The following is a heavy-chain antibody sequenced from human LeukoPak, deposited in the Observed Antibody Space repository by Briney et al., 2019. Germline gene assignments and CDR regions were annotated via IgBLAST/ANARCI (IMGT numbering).Heavy chain of an antibody. CDR3: TTYGSGRKFDY. D-gene: IGHD3-10*01. V-gene: IGHV3-15*04. CDR1: GFSFSDAW. Sequence: PGGSLRLSCAVSGFSFSDAWMSWVRQTPGKGLEWVGRIESKTDGGTTDYAALVKGRFTISRDDSTNTLYLQMNSLKSEDTAVYYCTTYGSGRKFDYWGQPVPLTVSS. CDR2: IESKTDGGTT. J-gene: IGHJ4*02.